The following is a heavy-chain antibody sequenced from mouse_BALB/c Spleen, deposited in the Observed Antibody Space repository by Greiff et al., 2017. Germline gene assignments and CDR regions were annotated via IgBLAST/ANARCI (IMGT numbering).Heavy chain of an antibody. J-gene: IGHJ3*01. CDR1: GYTFTSYW. D-gene: IGHD2-1*01. V-gene: IGHV1-7*01. Sequence: VQLQQSGAELAKPGASVKMSCKASGYTFTSYWMHWVKQRPGQGLEWIGYINPSTGYTEYNQKFKDKATLTADKSSSTAYMQLSSLTSEDSAVYYCARGGNSPWFAYWGQGTLVTVSA. CDR3: ARGGNSPWFAY. CDR2: INPSTGYT.